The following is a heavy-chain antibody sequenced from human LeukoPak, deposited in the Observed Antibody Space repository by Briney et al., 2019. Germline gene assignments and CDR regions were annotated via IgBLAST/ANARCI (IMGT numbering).Heavy chain of an antibody. J-gene: IGHJ6*02. D-gene: IGHD3-3*01. CDR1: GGSISSYY. V-gene: IGHV4-4*08. CDR2: IYYSGST. CDR3: ARDETYYDFWSGYYTGYYGMDV. Sequence: PSETLSLTCIVSGGSISSYYWSWIRQPPGKGLEWIGYIYYSGSTNYNPSLKSRVTISVDTSKNQFSPKLSSVTAADTAVYYCARDETYYDFWSGYYTGYYGMDVWGQGTTVTVSS.